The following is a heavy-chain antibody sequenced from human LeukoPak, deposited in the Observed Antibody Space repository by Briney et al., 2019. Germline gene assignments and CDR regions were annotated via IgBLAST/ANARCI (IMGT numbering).Heavy chain of an antibody. Sequence: QSGGSLRLSCAASGFTFSSYAMSWVRQAPGKGLEWVSAISGSGGSTYYADSVKGRFTISRDNSKNTLYLQMNSLRAEDTAVYYCTTLCGGDCPGYWGQGTLVTVSS. CDR2: ISGSGGST. J-gene: IGHJ4*02. CDR3: TTLCGGDCPGY. D-gene: IGHD2-21*02. CDR1: GFTFSSYA. V-gene: IGHV3-23*01.